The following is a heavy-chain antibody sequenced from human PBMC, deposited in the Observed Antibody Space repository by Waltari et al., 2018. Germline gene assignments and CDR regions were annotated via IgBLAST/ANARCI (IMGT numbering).Heavy chain of an antibody. J-gene: IGHJ6*02. CDR3: ARDQKRYSSSWEPYYYYGMDV. D-gene: IGHD6-13*01. Sequence: QVQLVQSGAEVKKPGASVKVSCKASGYTFTSYDINWVRQAPGQGLEWMGWINPNSGGTNYAQKFQGRVTMTRDTSISTAYMELSRLRSDDTAVYYCARDQKRYSSSWEPYYYYGMDVWGQGTTVTVSS. CDR1: GYTFTSYD. CDR2: INPNSGGT. V-gene: IGHV1-2*02.